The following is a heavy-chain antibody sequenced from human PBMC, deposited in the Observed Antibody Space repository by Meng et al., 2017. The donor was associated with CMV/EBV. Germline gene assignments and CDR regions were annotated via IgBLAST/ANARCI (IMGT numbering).Heavy chain of an antibody. CDR2: INPSGGST. J-gene: IGHJ6*02. Sequence: ASVKVSCKASGYTFTSYYMHRVRQAPGQGLEWMGIINPSGGSTSYAQKFQGRVTMTRDTSTSTVYMELSSLRSEDTAVYYCARALEGLYNWNYDYYYGMDVWGQGTTVTVSS. CDR1: GYTFTSYY. V-gene: IGHV1-46*01. CDR3: ARALEGLYNWNYDYYYGMDV. D-gene: IGHD1-20*01.